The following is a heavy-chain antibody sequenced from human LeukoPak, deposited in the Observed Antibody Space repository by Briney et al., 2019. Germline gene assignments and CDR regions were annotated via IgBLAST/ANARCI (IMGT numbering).Heavy chain of an antibody. Sequence: PGRSLRLSCAASGFTFSSYGMHWVRQAPGKGLEWVAVISYDGSNKYYADSVKGRFTISRNNSKNTLYLQMNSLRAEDTAVYYCAKALYCSGGSCYSGLDYWGQGTLVTVSS. CDR1: GFTFSSYG. CDR2: ISYDGSNK. D-gene: IGHD2-15*01. V-gene: IGHV3-30*18. CDR3: AKALYCSGGSCYSGLDY. J-gene: IGHJ4*02.